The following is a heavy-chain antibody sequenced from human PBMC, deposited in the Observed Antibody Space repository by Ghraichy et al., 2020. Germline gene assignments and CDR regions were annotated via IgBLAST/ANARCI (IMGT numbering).Heavy chain of an antibody. J-gene: IGHJ4*02. Sequence: GGSLRLSCAASGFTFSSYSMNWVRQAPGKGLEWVSSISSSSSYIYYADSVKGRFTISRDNTKNSLYLQMNSLRAEDTAVYYCARDHRLWFGPTVPLGGGQGTLVTVSS. V-gene: IGHV3-21*01. CDR1: GFTFSSYS. CDR3: ARDHRLWFGPTVPLG. CDR2: ISSSSSYI. D-gene: IGHD3-10*01.